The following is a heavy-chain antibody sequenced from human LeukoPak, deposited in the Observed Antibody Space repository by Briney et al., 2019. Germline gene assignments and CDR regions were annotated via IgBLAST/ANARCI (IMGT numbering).Heavy chain of an antibody. Sequence: PGGSLRLSCAVSGVIFSNYAMAWVRQAPGKGLEWVSTISGSGAGTYYADSVKGCYTISRDNSKNTVFLQMNSLRAEDTAVYYCAKFAGDSSGLYSYFDYWGQGTLVTVSS. D-gene: IGHD6-19*01. CDR2: ISGSGAGT. J-gene: IGHJ4*02. V-gene: IGHV3-23*01. CDR3: AKFAGDSSGLYSYFDY. CDR1: GVIFSNYA.